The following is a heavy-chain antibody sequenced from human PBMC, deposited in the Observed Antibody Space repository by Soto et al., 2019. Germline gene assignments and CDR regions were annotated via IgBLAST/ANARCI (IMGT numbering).Heavy chain of an antibody. CDR2: IYYSGST. Sequence: PSETLSLTCTVSGGSISSSSYYWGWIRQPPGKGLEWIGSIYYSGSTYYNPSLKSRVTISVDTSKNQFSLKLSSVTAADTAVYYCAIGTGYCSGGSCYFTKYYYYYYMDVWGKGTTVTVSS. CDR1: GGSISSSSYY. J-gene: IGHJ6*03. D-gene: IGHD2-15*01. V-gene: IGHV4-39*01. CDR3: AIGTGYCSGGSCYFTKYYYYYYMDV.